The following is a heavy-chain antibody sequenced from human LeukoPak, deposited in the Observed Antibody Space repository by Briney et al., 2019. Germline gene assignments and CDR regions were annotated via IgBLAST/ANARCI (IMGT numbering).Heavy chain of an antibody. CDR3: ARDRVTTERDYYYMDV. CDR1: GYTFTSYD. D-gene: IGHD4-17*01. CDR2: IIPIFGTA. V-gene: IGHV1-69*05. Sequence: SVKVSCKASGYTFTSYDINWVRQATGQGLEWMGGIIPIFGTANYAQKFQGRVTITTDESTSTVYMELSSLRSEDTAVYYCARDRVTTERDYYYMDVWGKGTTVTVSS. J-gene: IGHJ6*03.